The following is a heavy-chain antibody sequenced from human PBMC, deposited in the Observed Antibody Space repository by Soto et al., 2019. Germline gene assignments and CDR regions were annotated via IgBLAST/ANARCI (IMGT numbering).Heavy chain of an antibody. J-gene: IGHJ4*02. CDR3: ARGRTVRNYADDSSDYFYFFDY. CDR1: GYTFTGHY. CDR2: VYYTGST. V-gene: IGHV4-59*11. D-gene: IGHD3-22*01. Sequence: SCKASGYTFTGHYMHWVRQAPGKELEWIGYVYYTGSTNYNPSLKSRVTISVDRSKNQFSLKLTSANAADTAVYYCARGRTVRNYADDSSDYFYFFDYCGQGTQVTVSS.